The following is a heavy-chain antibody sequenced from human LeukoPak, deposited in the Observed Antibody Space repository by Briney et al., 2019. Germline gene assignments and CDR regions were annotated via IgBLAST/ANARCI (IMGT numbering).Heavy chain of an antibody. Sequence: GGSLRLSCAASGFTFSSYGMHGVRQAPGKGLGWVAVISYDGSNKYYADSGKGRFTISRDNSKNTLYLQMNSLRAEDTAVYYCAKDQVLGSYSLWYGMDVWGQGTTVTVSS. CDR1: GFTFSSYG. J-gene: IGHJ6*02. V-gene: IGHV3-30*18. CDR3: AKDQVLGSYSLWYGMDV. CDR2: ISYDGSNK. D-gene: IGHD3-10*01.